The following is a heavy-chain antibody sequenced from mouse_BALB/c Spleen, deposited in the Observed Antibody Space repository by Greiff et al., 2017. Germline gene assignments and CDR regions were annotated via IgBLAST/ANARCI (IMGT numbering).Heavy chain of an antibody. Sequence: VKLKQSGAELVRPGVSVKISCQGSGYTFTDYAMHWVKQSHAKSLEWIGVISTYYGDASYNQKFKGKATMTVDKSSSTAYMELARLTSEDSAIYYCARDYYAMDYWGQGTSVTVSS. CDR1: GYTFTDYA. CDR2: ISTYYGDA. J-gene: IGHJ4*01. CDR3: ARDYYAMDY. V-gene: IGHV1S137*01.